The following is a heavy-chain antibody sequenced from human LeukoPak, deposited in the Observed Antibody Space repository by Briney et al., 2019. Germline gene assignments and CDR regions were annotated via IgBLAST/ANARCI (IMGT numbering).Heavy chain of an antibody. CDR1: GFTFSSSA. CDR2: IVVGSGNT. Sequence: ASVKVSCKASGFTFSSSALQWVRQARGQSLEWIGWIVVGSGNTNYAQKFQERVTITRDMSTRTAYMGLSSLRSEDTAVYYCAAEVDSGSYMAYWGQGTLVTVSS. V-gene: IGHV1-58*01. D-gene: IGHD1-26*01. CDR3: AAEVDSGSYMAY. J-gene: IGHJ4*02.